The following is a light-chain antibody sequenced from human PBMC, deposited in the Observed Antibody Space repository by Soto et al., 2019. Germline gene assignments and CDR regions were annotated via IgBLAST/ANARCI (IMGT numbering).Light chain of an antibody. V-gene: IGKV1-5*03. CDR1: QSISIW. CDR2: KTS. CDR3: QHYNDYCWT. J-gene: IGKJ1*01. Sequence: DIHMTQSPSTLSASVGDRVTITCRASQSISIWLAWYQQKPGKAPNLLIYKTSSLESGVPSRFGGSGSGTEFTLTISSLQPDDFATYYCQHYNDYCWTFGQGTKVEIK.